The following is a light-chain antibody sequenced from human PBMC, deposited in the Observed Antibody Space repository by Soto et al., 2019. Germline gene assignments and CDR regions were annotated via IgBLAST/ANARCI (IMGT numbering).Light chain of an antibody. Sequence: DIQMTQSPSTLSASVGDSVTITCRASQSISSWVAWYQQKPGKAPKLLICKASSLESGVPSRFSGSGSGTEFTLTISSLQPHDVAPYHCQQYNSYLYTFGQGTKLEIK. CDR3: QQYNSYLYT. CDR2: KAS. J-gene: IGKJ2*01. V-gene: IGKV1-5*03. CDR1: QSISSW.